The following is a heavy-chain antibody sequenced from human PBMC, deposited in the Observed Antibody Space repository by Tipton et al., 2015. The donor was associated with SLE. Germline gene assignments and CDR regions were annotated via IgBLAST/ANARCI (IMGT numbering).Heavy chain of an antibody. J-gene: IGHJ4*02. CDR3: ARGWTEVGAAPSPNVY. V-gene: IGHV1-69*05. CDR2: IIPIFGTA. CDR1: GGTFSSYT. Sequence: QLVQSGAEVKKPGSSVKVSCKASGGTFSSYTINWVRQAPGQGLEWMGGIIPIFGTANYAQKFQDRVTITTDESTSTAYMELSSLRSEDTAVYDCARGWTEVGAAPSPNVYWGQGTLVTVS. D-gene: IGHD1-26*01.